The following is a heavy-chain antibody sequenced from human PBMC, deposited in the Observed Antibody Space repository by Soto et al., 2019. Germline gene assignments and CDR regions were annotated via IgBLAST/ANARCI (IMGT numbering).Heavy chain of an antibody. CDR2: IYYSGST. CDR3: ARFHWYFDL. CDR1: GGSISSYY. Sequence: QVQLQESGPGLVKPSETLSLTCTVSGGSISSYYWSWIRQPPGKGLEWIGYIYYSGSTNYNPSLKSRVTISVDTSKNQFSLKLRSVTAADTAVYYCARFHWYFDLWGRGTLVTVSS. J-gene: IGHJ2*01. V-gene: IGHV4-59*08.